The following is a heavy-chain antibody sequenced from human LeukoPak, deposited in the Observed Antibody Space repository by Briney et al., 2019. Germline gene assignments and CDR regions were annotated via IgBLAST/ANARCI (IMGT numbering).Heavy chain of an antibody. V-gene: IGHV3-23*01. D-gene: IGHD5-18*01. CDR3: AKGGYSYGYDY. CDR1: GFTLSSYA. CDR2: ISGSGGST. Sequence: PGGSLRLSCTASGFTLSSYAMSWVRQAPGKGLEWVSAISGSGGSTYYADSVKGRFTISRGNSKNTLYLQMNSLRAEDTAVYYCAKGGYSYGYDYWGQGTLVTVSS. J-gene: IGHJ4*02.